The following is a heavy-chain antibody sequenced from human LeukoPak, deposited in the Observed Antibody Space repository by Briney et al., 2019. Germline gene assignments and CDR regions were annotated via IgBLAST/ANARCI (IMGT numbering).Heavy chain of an antibody. J-gene: IGHJ4*02. CDR1: GFTFSSYS. D-gene: IGHD6-13*01. CDR2: ISSSSSTI. V-gene: IGHV3-48*01. Sequence: GGSLRLSCAASGFTFSSYSMNWVRQAPGKGLEWVSYISSSSSTIYYADSVKGRFTISRDNAKNSLYLRMNSLRAEDTAVYYCARESEQLDYWGQGTLVTVSS. CDR3: ARESEQLDY.